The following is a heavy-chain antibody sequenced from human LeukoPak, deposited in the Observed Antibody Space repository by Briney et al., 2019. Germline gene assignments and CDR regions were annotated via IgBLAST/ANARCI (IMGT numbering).Heavy chain of an antibody. CDR1: GFTFSSYW. D-gene: IGHD5-24*01. V-gene: IGHV3-7*01. J-gene: IGHJ6*03. Sequence: RPGGSLRLSCAASGFTFSSYWMSWVRQAPGKGLEWVANIKQDGSEKYYVDSVKGRFTISRDNAKNSLYLQMNSLRVEDTAVYYCARGSRWGSYYYYYMDVWGKGITVTISS. CDR3: ARGSRWGSYYYYYMDV. CDR2: IKQDGSEK.